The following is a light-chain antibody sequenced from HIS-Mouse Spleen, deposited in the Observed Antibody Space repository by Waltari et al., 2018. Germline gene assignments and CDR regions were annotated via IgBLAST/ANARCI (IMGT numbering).Light chain of an antibody. J-gene: IGLJ1*01. CDR1: SSDVGGYNY. Sequence: QSALTQPPSASGSPGQSFTISCTGTSSDVGGYNYVSWYPQHHGKAPKLMIYEVSSRPSGVPDRFSGSKSGNTASLTVSGLQAEDEADYYCSSYAGSNNYVFGTGTKVTVL. CDR3: SSYAGSNNYV. V-gene: IGLV2-8*01. CDR2: EVS.